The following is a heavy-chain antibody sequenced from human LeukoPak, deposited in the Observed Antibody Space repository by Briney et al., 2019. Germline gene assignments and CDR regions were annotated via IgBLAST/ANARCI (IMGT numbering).Heavy chain of an antibody. CDR2: ISAYNGNT. V-gene: IGHV1-18*01. Sequence: ASVKVSCKASGYTFTSYGISWVRQAPGQGLEWMGWISAYNGNTNYAQKLQGRVTMTTDTSTSTAYMDLRSLRSDDTAVYYCARALTSWETFDYWGQGTLVTVSS. CDR3: ARALTSWETFDY. J-gene: IGHJ4*02. D-gene: IGHD2-2*01. CDR1: GYTFTSYG.